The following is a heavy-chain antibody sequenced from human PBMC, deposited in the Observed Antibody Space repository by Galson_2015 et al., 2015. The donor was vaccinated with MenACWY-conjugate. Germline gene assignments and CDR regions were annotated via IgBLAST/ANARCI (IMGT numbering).Heavy chain of an antibody. CDR3: AREEDGSGPLNFDY. D-gene: IGHD3-10*01. CDR1: GDSVSSNSAA. J-gene: IGHJ4*02. CDR2: TFYKSQWYN. V-gene: IGHV6-1*01. Sequence: ISGDSVSSNSAAWNWIRQSPSRGLEWLGRTFYKSQWYNDYAASVQSRITINPDTSKNQFSLQLNSVTPEDTAVYYCAREEDGSGPLNFDYWGQGTLVTVSS.